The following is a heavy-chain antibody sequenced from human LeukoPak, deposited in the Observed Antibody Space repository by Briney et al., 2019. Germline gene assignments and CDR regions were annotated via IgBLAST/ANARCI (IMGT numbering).Heavy chain of an antibody. CDR2: ISSSSSYI. CDR1: GFTFNSYS. J-gene: IGHJ4*02. Sequence: GGSLRLSCAASGFTFNSYSMNWVRQAPGKGLEWVSSISSSSSYIYYADSVKGRFTISRDNSKNTLYLQMNSLRAEDTAVYYCAKDGHIVVVTAIRPPFDYWGQGTLVTVSS. D-gene: IGHD2-21*02. V-gene: IGHV3-21*04. CDR3: AKDGHIVVVTAIRPPFDY.